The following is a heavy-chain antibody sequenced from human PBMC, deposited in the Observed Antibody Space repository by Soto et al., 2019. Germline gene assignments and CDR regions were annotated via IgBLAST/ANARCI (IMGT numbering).Heavy chain of an antibody. Sequence: EVQLVESGGGLVQPGGSLKLSCAASGFTFSGSAMHWVRQASGKGLEWVGRIRSKANSYATAYAASVKGRFTISRDDSKNTAYLQMNSLETEDTAVYYCTSTVAGTVDYWGQGTLVTVSS. CDR3: TSTVAGTVDY. CDR2: IRSKANSYAT. D-gene: IGHD6-19*01. V-gene: IGHV3-73*01. CDR1: GFTFSGSA. J-gene: IGHJ4*02.